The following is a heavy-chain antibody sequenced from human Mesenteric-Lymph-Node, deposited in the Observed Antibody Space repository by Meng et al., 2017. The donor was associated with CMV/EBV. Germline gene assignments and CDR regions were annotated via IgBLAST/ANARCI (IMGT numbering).Heavy chain of an antibody. Sequence: SVKVSCKASGGTFSSYAISWVRQAPGQGLEWMGGIIPIFGTANYAQKFQGRVTITTDESTSTAYMELSSLRSEDTAVYYCARDNIVVVPAAIGPYYGMDVWGQGTTVTVSS. CDR1: GGTFSSYA. CDR3: ARDNIVVVPAAIGPYYGMDV. CDR2: IIPIFGTA. J-gene: IGHJ6*02. V-gene: IGHV1-69*05. D-gene: IGHD2-2*01.